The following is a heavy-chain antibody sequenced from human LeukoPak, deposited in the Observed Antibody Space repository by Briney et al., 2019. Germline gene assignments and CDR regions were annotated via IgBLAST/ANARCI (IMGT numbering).Heavy chain of an antibody. J-gene: IGHJ6*02. CDR2: INHSGST. V-gene: IGHV4-34*01. D-gene: IGHD3-16*02. CDR3: ARGTRAQDGGVIVPNYYYYGMDV. Sequence: KPSETLSLTCAVYGGSFSGYYWSWIRQPPGKGLEWIGEINHSGSTNYNPSLKSRVTISVDTSKNQFSLKLSSVTAADTAVYYCARGTRAQDGGVIVPNYYYYGMDVWGQGTTVTVSS. CDR1: GGSFSGYY.